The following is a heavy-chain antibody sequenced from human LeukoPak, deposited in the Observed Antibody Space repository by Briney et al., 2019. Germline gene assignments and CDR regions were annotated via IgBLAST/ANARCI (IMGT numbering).Heavy chain of an antibody. Sequence: GGSLRLSCAASGFTFNNYGMSWVRQAPGKGLEWVSSLSGSGGSTYYADSVKGRFTISRDNSKNALYLQMNSLRAEDTAVYYCAKSSYYDSSGYYREYYFDYWGQGTLVTVSS. D-gene: IGHD3-22*01. CDR2: LSGSGGST. CDR1: GFTFNNYG. CDR3: AKSSYYDSSGYYREYYFDY. J-gene: IGHJ4*02. V-gene: IGHV3-23*01.